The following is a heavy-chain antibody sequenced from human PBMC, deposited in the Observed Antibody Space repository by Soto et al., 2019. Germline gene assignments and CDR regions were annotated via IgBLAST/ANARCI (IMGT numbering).Heavy chain of an antibody. Sequence: ESGGGVVLPGTSLKLSCAASGFPFDSYVMHWVRQAPGKGLEWVASTYYDASKQYYADSVKGRFTISRDNSKNTVSLQMNSLRPEDTAVYYCANIFTGPTNYWGQGTLVAVSS. CDR3: ANIFTGPTNY. J-gene: IGHJ4*02. V-gene: IGHV3-30*18. CDR1: GFPFDSYV. D-gene: IGHD1-1*01. CDR2: TYYDASKQ.